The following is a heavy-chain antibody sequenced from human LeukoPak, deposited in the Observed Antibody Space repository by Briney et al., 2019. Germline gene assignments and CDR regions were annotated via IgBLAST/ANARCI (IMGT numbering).Heavy chain of an antibody. V-gene: IGHV1-2*02. J-gene: IGHJ6*03. CDR2: INPNSGGT. CDR1: GYTFTGYY. CDR3: ALQDYYDSSGHYYMDV. Sequence: ASVKVSCKACGYTFTGYYMHWVRQAPGQGLEWMGWINPNSGGTNYAQKFQGRVTMTRDTSISTAYMELSRLRSDDTAVYYCALQDYYDSSGHYYMDVWGKGTTVTISS. D-gene: IGHD3-22*01.